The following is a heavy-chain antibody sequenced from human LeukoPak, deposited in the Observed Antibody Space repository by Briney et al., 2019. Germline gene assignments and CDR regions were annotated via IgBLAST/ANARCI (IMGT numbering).Heavy chain of an antibody. CDR1: GFTFSSYS. CDR3: ARSSRGVAHDY. J-gene: IGHJ4*01. CDR2: ISSSSSYI. D-gene: IGHD1-26*01. Sequence: GGSLRLSCAASGFTFSSYSMNWVRQAPGKGLEWVSSISSSSSYIYYADSVKGRFTISRDNAKNSLYLQMNSLRAEDTAVYYCARSSRGVAHDYWGQEPWSPPPQ. V-gene: IGHV3-21*01.